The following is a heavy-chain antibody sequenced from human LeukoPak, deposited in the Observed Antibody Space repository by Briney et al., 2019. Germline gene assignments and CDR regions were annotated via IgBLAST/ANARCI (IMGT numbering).Heavy chain of an antibody. V-gene: IGHV3-23*01. Sequence: ETLSLTCTVSGDSISSNYWSWVRQAPGKGLEWVSAISGSGGTTYYADSVKGRFTISRDNSKSTLYLQLNSLRAEDTALYYCAKSPIAAAGTRYFQHWGQGTLVTVSS. D-gene: IGHD6-13*01. CDR3: AKSPIAAAGTRYFQH. CDR1: GDSISSNY. J-gene: IGHJ1*01. CDR2: ISGSGGTT.